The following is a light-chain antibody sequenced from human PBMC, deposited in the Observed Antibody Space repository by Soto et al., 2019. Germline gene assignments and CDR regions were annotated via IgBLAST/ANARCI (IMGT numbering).Light chain of an antibody. Sequence: DIQMTQSPSSLSASVGDRVTITCRASQGISNYLAWYQQKPGKVPKLLIYGASTLQSGVPSRFSGSGSGTDFTLTSSSLQPEAVATYYCQNYNGAPLHTFGPGTKVDIK. CDR2: GAS. V-gene: IGKV1-27*01. CDR1: QGISNY. CDR3: QNYNGAPLHT. J-gene: IGKJ3*01.